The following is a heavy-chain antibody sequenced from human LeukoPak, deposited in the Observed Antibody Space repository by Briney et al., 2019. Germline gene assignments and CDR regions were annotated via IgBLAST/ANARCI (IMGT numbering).Heavy chain of an antibody. V-gene: IGHV1-69*13. CDR1: GGTFSSYA. CDR3: ARLGYSSSSWDYYYMDV. J-gene: IGHJ6*03. D-gene: IGHD6-6*01. Sequence: GASVKVSCKASGGTFSSYAISWGRQAPGQGLGWVGGIIPIFGTANYAQKFQGRGTITADESTSTAYMELSSLRYEDTAVYCCARLGYSSSSWDYYYMDVWGKGTTVTVSS. CDR2: IIPIFGTA.